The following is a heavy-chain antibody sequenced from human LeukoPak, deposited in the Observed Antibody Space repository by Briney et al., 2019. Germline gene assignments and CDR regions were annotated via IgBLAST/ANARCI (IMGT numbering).Heavy chain of an antibody. J-gene: IGHJ4*02. V-gene: IGHV3-11*01. CDR3: VRAPNYKGPFDY. CDR2: ISSSGSSI. Sequence: GGSLRLSCAASGFTFSDYYMSWIRQAPGEGLEWVSYISSSGSSIYYADSVKGRFTISRDNAKNSLYLQMNSLRAEDTAVYYCVRAPNYKGPFDYWGQGTLVTVSS. CDR1: GFTFSDYY. D-gene: IGHD3-10*01.